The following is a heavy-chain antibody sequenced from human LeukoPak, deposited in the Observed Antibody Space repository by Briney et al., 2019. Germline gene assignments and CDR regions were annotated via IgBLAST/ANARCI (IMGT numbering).Heavy chain of an antibody. V-gene: IGHV1-24*01. J-gene: IGHJ3*02. CDR2: FDPEDGET. CDR1: GYTLTELS. D-gene: IGHD5-18*01. Sequence: ASVTVSCKVSGYTLTELSMHWVRQAPGKGLEWMGGFDPEDGETIYAQKFQGRVTMTEDTSTDTAYVELSSLRSEDTAVYYCAIGDHTAITRSGAFDIWGQGTMVTVSS. CDR3: AIGDHTAITRSGAFDI.